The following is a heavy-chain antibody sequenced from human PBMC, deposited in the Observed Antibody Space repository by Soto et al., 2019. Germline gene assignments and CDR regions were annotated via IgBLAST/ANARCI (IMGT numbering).Heavy chain of an antibody. V-gene: IGHV3-49*04. CDR2: IRNQTYSGAT. CDR1: GFTFGNYA. CDR3: TRAESPNIAYFFDY. J-gene: IGHJ4*02. Sequence: GGSLRLSCAASGFTFGNYAINWVRQAPGKGLEWVGLIRNQTYSGATEYAASMKGRFTISRDDSKNIAYLQMNSLKTEDSAVYYCTRAESPNIAYFFDYWGQGTLVTVSS.